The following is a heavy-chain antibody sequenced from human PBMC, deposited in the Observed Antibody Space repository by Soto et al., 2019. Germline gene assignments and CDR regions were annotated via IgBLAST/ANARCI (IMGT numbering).Heavy chain of an antibody. CDR2: INPNSGGT. D-gene: IGHD3-10*01. V-gene: IGHV1-2*02. Sequence: ASVKVSCKASGYTFTCYYMHWVRQAPGQGLEWMGWINPNSGGTNYAQKFQGRVTMTRDTSISTAYMELSRLRSDDTAGYYCATYYGSGSYYPDNWFGPWGQGTLVTVSS. CDR1: GYTFTCYY. J-gene: IGHJ5*02. CDR3: ATYYGSGSYYPDNWFGP.